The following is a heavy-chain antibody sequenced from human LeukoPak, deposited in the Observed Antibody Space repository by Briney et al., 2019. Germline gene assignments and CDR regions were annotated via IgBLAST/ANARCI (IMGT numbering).Heavy chain of an antibody. CDR1: GFTFSDYA. J-gene: IGHJ4*02. CDR2: ISGSGGST. D-gene: IGHD3-22*01. V-gene: IGHV3-23*01. CDR3: AKDHYYDSSGYAPTFDY. Sequence: GGSLRLSCAASGFTFSDYAMSWVRQAPGKGLEWVSAISGSGGSTYYADSVKGRFTISRDNSKNTLYLQMNSLRAEDTAVYYCAKDHYYDSSGYAPTFDYWGQGTLVTVSS.